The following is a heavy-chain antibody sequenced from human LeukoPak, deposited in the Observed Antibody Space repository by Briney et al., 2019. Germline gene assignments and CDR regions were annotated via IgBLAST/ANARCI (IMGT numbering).Heavy chain of an antibody. Sequence: PGGALRLSCAASGFTFSIAWMSWVRQAPGQGREWVGRIKSRGDGETRDYAAPVKDRFIISRDDSKNTLYLQMNSLRTEDTAIYYCAAVGEWLSNAFNTWGQGTLVTVSA. D-gene: IGHD3-3*01. CDR3: AAVGEWLSNAFNT. J-gene: IGHJ3*02. CDR1: GFTFSIAW. V-gene: IGHV3-15*01. CDR2: IKSRGDGETR.